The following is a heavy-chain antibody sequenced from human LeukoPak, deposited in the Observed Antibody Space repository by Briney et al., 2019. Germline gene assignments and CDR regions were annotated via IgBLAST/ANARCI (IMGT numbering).Heavy chain of an antibody. J-gene: IGHJ4*02. CDR3: ARGGVLKERTMTARGANYFDY. CDR1: GGSISSYY. Sequence: SETLSLTCTVSGGSISSYYWSWIRQPPGKGLEWIGYIYYSGSTNYNPSLKSRVTISVDTSKNQFSLKLSSVTAADTAVYYCARGGVLKERTMTARGANYFDYWGQGTLVTVSS. D-gene: IGHD2-21*02. CDR2: IYYSGST. V-gene: IGHV4-59*01.